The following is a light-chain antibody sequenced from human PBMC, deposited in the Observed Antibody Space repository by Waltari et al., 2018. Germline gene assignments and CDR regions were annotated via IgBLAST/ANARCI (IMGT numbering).Light chain of an antibody. CDR2: DAS. J-gene: IGKJ2*01. V-gene: IGKV3-11*01. CDR1: QSVGSY. Sequence: DIVLTQSPATLSLSPGDTATLSCRASQSVGSYLAWYQQKPGQPPRLLIYDASNRATGVPARFRGSVSGTEFTLTISSLEAEDFAVYYCQQRSNWTPHTFGQGARLDIK. CDR3: QQRSNWTPHT.